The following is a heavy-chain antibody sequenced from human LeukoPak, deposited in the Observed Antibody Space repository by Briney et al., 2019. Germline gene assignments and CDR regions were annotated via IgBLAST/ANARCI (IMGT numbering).Heavy chain of an antibody. Sequence: GGSLRLSCAASGFTFSSYGMSWVRQMPGKGLEWMGIIYPGDSDTRYSPSFQGQVTISADKSISTACLQWSSLKASDTGMYYCARKYNSYFDYWGQGTLVTVSS. V-gene: IGHV5-51*01. CDR1: GFTFSSYG. D-gene: IGHD2/OR15-2a*01. CDR2: IYPGDSDT. J-gene: IGHJ4*02. CDR3: ARKYNSYFDY.